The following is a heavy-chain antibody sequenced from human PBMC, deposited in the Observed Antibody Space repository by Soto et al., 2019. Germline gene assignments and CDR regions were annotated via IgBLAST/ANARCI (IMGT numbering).Heavy chain of an antibody. Sequence: PGGSLRLSCAASGFTFSSYAMSWVRQAPGKGLEWVGLIKSKTAGGTTHYAATVKGRFTISRDDSKNMLYLQMNSLKIEDTAVYYCATGLNTGFWGQGSLVTVSS. J-gene: IGHJ4*02. V-gene: IGHV3-15*01. CDR1: GFTFSSYA. CDR3: ATGLNTGF. D-gene: IGHD4-17*01. CDR2: IKSKTAGGTT.